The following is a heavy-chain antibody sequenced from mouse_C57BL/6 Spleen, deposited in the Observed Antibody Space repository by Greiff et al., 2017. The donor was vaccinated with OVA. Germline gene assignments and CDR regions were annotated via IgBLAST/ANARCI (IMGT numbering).Heavy chain of an antibody. Sequence: EVQLVESGGGLVKPGGSLKLSCAASGFTFSDYGMHWVRQAPEKGLEWVAYISSGSSTIYYADTVKGRFTISRDNAKNTLFLQMTSLRSEDTAMYYCARGDYDYDDGGYFDVWGTGTTVTVSS. J-gene: IGHJ1*03. CDR1: GFTFSDYG. V-gene: IGHV5-17*01. D-gene: IGHD2-4*01. CDR2: ISSGSSTI. CDR3: ARGDYDYDDGGYFDV.